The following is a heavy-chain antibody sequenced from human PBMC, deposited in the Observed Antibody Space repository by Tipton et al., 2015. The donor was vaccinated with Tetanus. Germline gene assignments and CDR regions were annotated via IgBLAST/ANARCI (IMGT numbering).Heavy chain of an antibody. CDR2: ISGSGRTT. Sequence: SLRLSCAASGFTFSTYAMAWVRQAPGKGLECVSSISGSGRTTSYADSVKGRFTISRDNSKNTLYLQMNSLRAEDTAVYYCAKKLGGVNPFEYWGQGTLVSVSS. D-gene: IGHD3-16*01. J-gene: IGHJ4*02. CDR3: AKKLGGVNPFEY. CDR1: GFTFSTYA. V-gene: IGHV3-23*01.